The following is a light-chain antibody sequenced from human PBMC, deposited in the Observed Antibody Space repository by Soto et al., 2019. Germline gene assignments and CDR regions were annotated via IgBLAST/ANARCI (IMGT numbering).Light chain of an antibody. V-gene: IGKV3-15*01. CDR1: QSVSSN. J-gene: IGKJ1*01. Sequence: EIVMPQSPSTLSVSQGERANLYYRASQSVSSNLAWYQQKPGQAPRLLIYSASTRATGIPARFSGSGSGTEFTLTISSLQSEDFATYYCQHYNSYSEAFGQGTKVDI. CDR2: SAS. CDR3: QHYNSYSEA.